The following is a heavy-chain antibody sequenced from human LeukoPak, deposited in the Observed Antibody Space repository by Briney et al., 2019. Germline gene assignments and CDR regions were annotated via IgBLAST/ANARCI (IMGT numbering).Heavy chain of an antibody. D-gene: IGHD3-16*02. CDR2: INPSGGST. V-gene: IGHV1-46*01. CDR1: GYTFTSYY. CDR3: ARVTYYVWGSYRSNWFDP. Sequence: ASVKVSCKASGYTFTSYYMHWVRQAPGQGLEWMGIINPSGGSTSYAQKFQGRVTMTRDMSTSTVYMELSSLRSEDTAVYYCARVTYYVWGSYRSNWFDPWGQGTLVTVSS. J-gene: IGHJ5*02.